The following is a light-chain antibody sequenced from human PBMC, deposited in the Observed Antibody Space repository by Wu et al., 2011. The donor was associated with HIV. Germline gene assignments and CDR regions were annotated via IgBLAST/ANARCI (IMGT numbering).Light chain of an antibody. J-gene: IGKJ5*01. CDR3: QQYVSSPT. V-gene: IGKV3-20*01. CDR1: QSVSSSY. Sequence: EIVLTQFPDTLSLSPGERASLSCRASQSVSSSYLAWYQQKPGQAPRLLIYGASSRATGIPDRFSGSGSGTDFTLTISRLEPEDFAVYYCQQYVSSPTFGQGTRLEIK. CDR2: GAS.